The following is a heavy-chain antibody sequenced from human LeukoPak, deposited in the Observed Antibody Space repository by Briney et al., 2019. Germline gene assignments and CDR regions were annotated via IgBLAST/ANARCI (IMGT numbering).Heavy chain of an antibody. J-gene: IGHJ4*02. CDR3: AKSLPHGSGGKGPVDY. D-gene: IGHD3-10*01. CDR1: NFTFSSYG. V-gene: IGHV3-30*02. CDR2: IRYDGSNK. Sequence: GGSLRLSCAASNFTFSSYGMNWVRQAPGKGLEWVAFIRYDGSNKYYADSVKGRITISRDNSKNTLYLQMNSLRAEDTAVYYCAKSLPHGSGGKGPVDYWGQGTLVTVSS.